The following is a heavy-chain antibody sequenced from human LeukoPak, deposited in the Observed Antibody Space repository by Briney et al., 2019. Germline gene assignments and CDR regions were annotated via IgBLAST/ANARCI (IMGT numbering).Heavy chain of an antibody. J-gene: IGHJ4*02. CDR2: ISYDGSNK. CDR1: GFTFSSYG. Sequence: EGSLRLSCAASGFTFSSYGMHWVRQAPGKGLEWVAVISYDGSNKYYADSVKGRFTISRDNSKNTLYLQMNSLRAEDTAVYYCAKTIVGATNGDYWGQGTLVTVSS. D-gene: IGHD1-26*01. V-gene: IGHV3-30*18. CDR3: AKTIVGATNGDY.